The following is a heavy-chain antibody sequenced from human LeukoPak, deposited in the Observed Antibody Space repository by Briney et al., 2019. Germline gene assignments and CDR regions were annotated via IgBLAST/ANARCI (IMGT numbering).Heavy chain of an antibody. D-gene: IGHD3-16*02. CDR3: ARGFELITFGGAIGKLNWFDS. Sequence: GGSLRLSCAASGFTFSDYYMSWIRQAPGKGLEWVSYISGSTSYTNYADSVKGRFTISRDNAKNSLYLQMNSLRAEDTAVYYCARGFELITFGGAIGKLNWFDSWGQGTLVTVSS. V-gene: IGHV3-11*05. CDR2: ISGSTSYT. CDR1: GFTFSDYY. J-gene: IGHJ5*01.